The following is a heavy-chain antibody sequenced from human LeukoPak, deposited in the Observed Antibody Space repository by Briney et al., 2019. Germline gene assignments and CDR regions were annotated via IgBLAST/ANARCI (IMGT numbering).Heavy chain of an antibody. J-gene: IGHJ4*02. CDR1: GFTFSDYS. D-gene: IGHD1-20*01. CDR3: ARDLRAVTGDGY. V-gene: IGHV3-48*04. Sequence: GGSLRLSCEASGFTFSDYSMNWVRQAPGRGLEWLSYINPDSRTKYYADSVKGRFTISRDNAKNSLYLQMNSLRAEDTAVYYCARDLRAVTGDGYWGQGTLVTVSS. CDR2: INPDSRTK.